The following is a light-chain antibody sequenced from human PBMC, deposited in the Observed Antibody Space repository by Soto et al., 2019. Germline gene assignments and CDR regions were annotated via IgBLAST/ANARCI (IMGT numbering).Light chain of an antibody. V-gene: IGLV1-44*01. CDR2: SNN. CDR3: AAWDDSLNGV. CDR1: SSNIGSNT. Sequence: QSVLTQPPSASGTPGQRVTISCSGSSSNIGSNTVNWYQQLPGTAPKLLIYSNNQRPSGVPDRSSGSKSGTSASLAISGLQSEDEADYYFAAWDDSLNGVFGGGTKVTVL. J-gene: IGLJ3*02.